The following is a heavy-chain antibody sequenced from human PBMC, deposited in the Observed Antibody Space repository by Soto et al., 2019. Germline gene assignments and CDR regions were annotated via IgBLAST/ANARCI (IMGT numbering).Heavy chain of an antibody. CDR1: GGSCSGYY. D-gene: IGHD6-6*01. J-gene: IGHJ6*03. Sequence: SETLSLTCAVYGGSCSGYYWSWIRQPPGKGLEWIGEINHSGSTNYNPSLKSRVTISVDTSKNQFSLKLSSVTAADTAVYYCARAKRLGIAARPRRDYYYMDVRGKGTTVTVSS. V-gene: IGHV4-34*01. CDR3: ARAKRLGIAARPRRDYYYMDV. CDR2: INHSGST.